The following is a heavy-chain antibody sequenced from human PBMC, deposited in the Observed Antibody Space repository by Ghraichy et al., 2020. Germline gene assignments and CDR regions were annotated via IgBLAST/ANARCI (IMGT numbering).Heavy chain of an antibody. D-gene: IGHD2/OR15-2a*01. J-gene: IGHJ5*02. CDR3: ARIVGPLYGLVSYFDP. CDR1: GDSVSSKSTA. V-gene: IGHV6-1*01. CDR2: AYYRSKWYS. Sequence: SQTLSLTCAISGDSVSSKSTAWNWIRQSPSRGLEWLGRAYYRSKWYSDYAVSVKSRITINADTSKNQFSLQLNSVTPEDTAVYYCARIVGPLYGLVSYFDPWGQGTLVTVSS.